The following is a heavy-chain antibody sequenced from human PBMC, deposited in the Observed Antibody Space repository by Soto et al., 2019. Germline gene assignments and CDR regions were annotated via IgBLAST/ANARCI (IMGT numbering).Heavy chain of an antibody. CDR3: AIDRSAGRKQNDGMDG. D-gene: IGHD2-15*01. CDR1: GYTFTSYG. J-gene: IGHJ6*02. V-gene: IGHV1-18*04. CDR2: ISAYNGNT. Sequence: ASVKVSCKASGYTFTSYGISWVRQAPGQGLEWMGWISAYNGNTNYAQKLQGRVTMTTDTSTSTAYMELRSLRSDDTAVYYCAIDRSAGRKQNDGMDGWVQRPTVTVAS.